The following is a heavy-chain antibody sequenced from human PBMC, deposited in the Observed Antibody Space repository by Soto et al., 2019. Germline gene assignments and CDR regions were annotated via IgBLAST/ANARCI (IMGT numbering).Heavy chain of an antibody. CDR1: GGSSSTSSYH. D-gene: IGHD2-15*01. J-gene: IGHJ4*02. CDR2: IYYSGST. V-gene: IGHV4-39*01. Sequence: QLQLQESGPGLVKPSETLSLTCTVSGGSSSTSSYHWGWIRQAPGQGLEWIGNIYYSGSTYYNPSLKSRVAVPLDTSKNQFSLKLNSVSAADTAVYYCARRVVGAMKGFDYWGQGTLVTVSS. CDR3: ARRVVGAMKGFDY.